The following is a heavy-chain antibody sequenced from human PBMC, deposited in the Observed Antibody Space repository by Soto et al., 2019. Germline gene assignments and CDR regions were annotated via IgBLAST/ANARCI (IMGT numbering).Heavy chain of an antibody. Sequence: GGSLRLSCTASGFTFGDYAMSWFRQAPGKGLEWVGFIRSKAYGGTTEYAASVKGRFTISRDDSKSIAYLQMNSLKTEDTAVYYCTRDKRYYDFWSGWLPYYYYGMDVWGQGTTVTVSS. D-gene: IGHD3-3*01. J-gene: IGHJ6*02. CDR3: TRDKRYYDFWSGWLPYYYYGMDV. CDR2: IRSKAYGGTT. CDR1: GFTFGDYA. V-gene: IGHV3-49*03.